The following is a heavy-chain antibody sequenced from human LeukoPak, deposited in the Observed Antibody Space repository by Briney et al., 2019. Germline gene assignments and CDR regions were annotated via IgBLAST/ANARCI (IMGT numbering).Heavy chain of an antibody. V-gene: IGHV3-23*01. J-gene: IGHJ5*02. CDR1: GFTFSSYA. CDR2: ISGSGGST. Sequence: PGGSLSLSCAASGFTFSSYAMSWVRQAPGKGLEWVSAISGSGGSTYYADSVKGRFTISRDNSKNTLYLQMNSLRAEDTAVYYCAKTGILTGYYESWGQGTLVTVSS. D-gene: IGHD3-9*01. CDR3: AKTGILTGYYES.